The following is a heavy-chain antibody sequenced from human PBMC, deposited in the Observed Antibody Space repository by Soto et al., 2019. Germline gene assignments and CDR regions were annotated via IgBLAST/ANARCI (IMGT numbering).Heavy chain of an antibody. J-gene: IGHJ6*02. CDR1: GGSVSSGSYY. D-gene: IGHD5-12*01. CDR3: ARDIRSYSGYDYGYYYGMDV. CDR2: IYYSGST. Sequence: XGTLSLTCTVSGGSVSSGSYYGSWIRQPPGKGLEWIGYIYYSGSTNYNPSLKSRVTISVDTSKNQFSLKLSSVTAADTAVYYCARDIRSYSGYDYGYYYGMDVWGQGTTVTVSS. V-gene: IGHV4-61*01.